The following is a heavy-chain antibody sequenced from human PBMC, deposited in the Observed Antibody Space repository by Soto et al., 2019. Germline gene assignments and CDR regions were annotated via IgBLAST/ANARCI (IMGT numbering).Heavy chain of an antibody. Sequence: EPLKIWCKGAEDSFSDFWVGWVRQMPGKGLEWMGIIRPRNSDTRYSPSLQSQVTISADKSISTAYLQWNSLGASDTAMYYCTSGFDSGAWHRWGQGTLPTDSS. J-gene: IGHJ1*01. CDR3: TSGFDSGAWHR. V-gene: IGHV5-51*01. CDR1: EDSFSDFW. D-gene: IGHD2-15*01. CDR2: IRPRNSDT.